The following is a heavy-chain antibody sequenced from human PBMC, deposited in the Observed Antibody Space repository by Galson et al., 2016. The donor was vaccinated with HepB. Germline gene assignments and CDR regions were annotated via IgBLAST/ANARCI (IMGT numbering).Heavy chain of an antibody. CDR3: AGGYGPKNGENVLDV. CDR1: GDSINRSGYY. V-gene: IGHV4-31*01. Sequence: TLSLTCTVSGDSINRSGYYWSWIRQHPEKGLEWIGYIYYYGSTYYNPSLKSQITMSLDTSKNQFSLSLTSVTAADTAVYYCAGGYGPKNGENVLDVWGQGTMVTVSS. D-gene: IGHD6-25*01. J-gene: IGHJ3*01. CDR2: IYYYGST.